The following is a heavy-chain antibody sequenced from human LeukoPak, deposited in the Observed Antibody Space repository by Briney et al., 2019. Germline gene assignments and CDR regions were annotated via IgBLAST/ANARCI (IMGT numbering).Heavy chain of an antibody. D-gene: IGHD3-22*01. CDR1: GFTFSSYA. J-gene: IGHJ4*02. CDR3: AKVRRRLSMIVVVITTVPYYFDY. V-gene: IGHV3-23*01. Sequence: QPGGSLRLSCAASGFTFSSYAMSWVRQAPGKGLEWVSAISGSGGSTYYADSVKGRFTISRDNSKNTLYLQMNSLRAEDTAVYYCAKVRRRLSMIVVVITTVPYYFDYWGQGTLVTVSS. CDR2: ISGSGGST.